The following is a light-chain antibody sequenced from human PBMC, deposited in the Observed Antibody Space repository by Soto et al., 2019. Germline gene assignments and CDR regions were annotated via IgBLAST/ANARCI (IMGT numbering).Light chain of an antibody. J-gene: IGLJ2*01. CDR2: DVN. Sequence: QSALTQPASVSGSPGQSITLSCTGTSSDIGGYDYVSWYQRHPGKAPKLIIYDVNNRPSGVSNRFSGSKSGNTASLTISGLQAEDEADYYGTSYASGSSHVVFGGGTKVTVL. CDR1: SSDIGGYDY. CDR3: TSYASGSSHVV. V-gene: IGLV2-14*01.